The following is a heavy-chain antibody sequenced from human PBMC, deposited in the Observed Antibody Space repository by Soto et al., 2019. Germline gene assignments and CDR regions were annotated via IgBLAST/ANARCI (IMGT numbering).Heavy chain of an antibody. J-gene: IGHJ4*02. V-gene: IGHV3-30*18. CDR1: GFTFSSYG. CDR3: AKVGYCSSTSCPA. D-gene: IGHD2-2*03. Sequence: HPGGSLRLSCAASGFTFSSYGMHWVRQAPGKGLEWVAVISYDGSNKYYADSVKGRFTISRDNSKNTLYLQMNSLRAEDTAVYYCAKVGYCSSTSCPAWGQGTLVTVSS. CDR2: ISYDGSNK.